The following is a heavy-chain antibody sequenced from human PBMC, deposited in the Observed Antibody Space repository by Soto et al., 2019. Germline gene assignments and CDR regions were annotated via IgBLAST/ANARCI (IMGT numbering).Heavy chain of an antibody. J-gene: IGHJ5*02. V-gene: IGHV1-69*13. D-gene: IGHD6-6*01. CDR1: GGTFSSYD. CDR2: IIPIFGTA. Sequence: SVNVSCKATGGTFSSYDISWVRQAPGQGLEWMGGIIPIFGTANYAQKFQGRVTITADESTSTAYMELSSLRSEDTAVYYCARGAWIAARPGWFDPWGQGTLVTVSS. CDR3: ARGAWIAARPGWFDP.